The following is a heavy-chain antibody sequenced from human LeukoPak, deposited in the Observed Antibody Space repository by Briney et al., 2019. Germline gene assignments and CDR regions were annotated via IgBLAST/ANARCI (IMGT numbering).Heavy chain of an antibody. CDR1: GFTFSTYA. J-gene: IGHJ5*02. V-gene: IGHV3-33*08. CDR3: ARDTNPYYYGSGSYTGWFDP. CDR2: IWYDGSNK. Sequence: PGGSLRLSCAASGFTFSTYAMHWVRQAPGKGLEWVAVIWYDGSNKYFADSVKGRFTISRDNSKNTLYLQMNSLRAEDTAVYYCARDTNPYYYGSGSYTGWFDPWGQGTLVTVSS. D-gene: IGHD3-10*01.